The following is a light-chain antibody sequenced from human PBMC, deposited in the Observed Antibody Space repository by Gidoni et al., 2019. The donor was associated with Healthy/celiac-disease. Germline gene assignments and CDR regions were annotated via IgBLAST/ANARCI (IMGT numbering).Light chain of an antibody. J-gene: IGLJ3*02. Sequence: SYVLTQPPSASVAPGQTARLTCGGTNIGSKSVHWYQQKPGPAPVLVVYDDSDRPSGIPERFSGSNSGNTATLTISRVEAGDEADYYCQVWDSSSDGGVFGGGTKLTVL. V-gene: IGLV3-21*02. CDR1: NIGSKS. CDR2: DDS. CDR3: QVWDSSSDGGV.